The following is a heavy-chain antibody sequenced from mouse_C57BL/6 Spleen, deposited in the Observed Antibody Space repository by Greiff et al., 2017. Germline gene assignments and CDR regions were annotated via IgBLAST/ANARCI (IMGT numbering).Heavy chain of an antibody. V-gene: IGHV5-16*01. CDR1: GFTFSDYY. CDR2: INYDGSST. D-gene: IGHD2-3*01. Sequence: EVKLVESEGGLVQPGSSMKLSCTASGFTFSDYYLAWVRQVPEKGLEWVANINYDGSSTYYLDSLKSRFIISRDDAKNILYLQMSSLKSEDTATYDCARDDGYYGYAMDYWGQGTSVTVSS. CDR3: ARDDGYYGYAMDY. J-gene: IGHJ4*01.